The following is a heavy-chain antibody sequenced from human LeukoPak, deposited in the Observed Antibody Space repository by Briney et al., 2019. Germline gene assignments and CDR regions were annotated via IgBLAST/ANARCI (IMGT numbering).Heavy chain of an antibody. J-gene: IGHJ4*02. CDR1: GFTFSSYG. CDR3: AIPASEKSN. CDR2: IWYDGSNK. V-gene: IGHV3-33*01. D-gene: IGHD1-14*01. Sequence: GRSLRLSCAASGFTFSSYGMHWVRQAPGNGLKWVAVIWYDGSNKYYADSVKGRFTISRDNSKNTLYLQMNSLRAEDTAVYYCAIPASEKSNWGQGTLVTVSS.